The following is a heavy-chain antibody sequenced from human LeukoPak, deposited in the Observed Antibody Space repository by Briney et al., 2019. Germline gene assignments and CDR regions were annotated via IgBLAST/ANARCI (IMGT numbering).Heavy chain of an antibody. V-gene: IGHV3-23*01. CDR1: VFTLSNFS. D-gene: IGHD6-19*01. CDR3: AKGGRGRWLVVYY. J-gene: IGHJ4*02. CDR2: IRGTGVQT. Sequence: GVSVSLLYAVSVFTLSNFSMSWVRQASGKGLECVTSIRGTGVQTYYADSVTGRFTISRDNSKHPLYLQMNSQRGEGPAVYYCAKGGRGRWLVVYYWGQGALLTVSS.